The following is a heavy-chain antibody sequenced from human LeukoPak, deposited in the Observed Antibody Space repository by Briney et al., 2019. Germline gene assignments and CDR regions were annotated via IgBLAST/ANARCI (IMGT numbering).Heavy chain of an antibody. V-gene: IGHV3-66*02. J-gene: IGHJ5*02. CDR1: GFTVSNNY. Sequence: GGSLRLSCVVSGFTVSNNYMSWVRQASRKGLEWVSLIYSGGSTYYADSVKGRFTISRDNSKNTLYLQMNSLRAEDTAVYYCAKDSNYYGSGSYYNGNWFDPWGQGTLVTVSS. CDR3: AKDSNYYGSGSYYNGNWFDP. CDR2: IYSGGST. D-gene: IGHD3-10*01.